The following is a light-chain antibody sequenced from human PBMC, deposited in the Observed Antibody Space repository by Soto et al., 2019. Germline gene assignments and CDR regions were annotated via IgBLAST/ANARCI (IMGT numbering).Light chain of an antibody. J-gene: IGLJ3*02. CDR1: TGAVTNGHY. Sequence: QSVVTQEPSLTVSPGGTVTLTCGSSTGAVTNGHYPYWFQQKPGQAPRTVIYETSSKQSWTPARFSGSLLGGKAALTLSGAQVEDEAGYYCLLSYTGARVFGGGTKLTVL. CDR3: LLSYTGARV. V-gene: IGLV7-46*01. CDR2: ETS.